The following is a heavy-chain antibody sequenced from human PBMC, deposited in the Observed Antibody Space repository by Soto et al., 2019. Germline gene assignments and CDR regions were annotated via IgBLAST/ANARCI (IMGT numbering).Heavy chain of an antibody. CDR1: GYTFTSYY. CDR2: INPSGGST. D-gene: IGHD3-3*01. CDR3: ARSPRASTYYDFWSGPGRFDP. V-gene: IGHV1-46*01. Sequence: ASVKVSCKASGYTFTSYYMHWVRQAPGQGLEWMGIINPSGGSTSYAQKFQGRVTMTRDTSTSTVYMELSSLRSEDTAVYYCARSPRASTYYDFWSGPGRFDPWGQGTLVTVSS. J-gene: IGHJ5*02.